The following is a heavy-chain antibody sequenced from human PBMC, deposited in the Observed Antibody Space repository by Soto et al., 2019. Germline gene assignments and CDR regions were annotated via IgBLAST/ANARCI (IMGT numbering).Heavy chain of an antibody. J-gene: IGHJ4*02. CDR1: GFTFSSCA. V-gene: IGHV3-23*01. CDR3: AKGVSGSQFDY. CDR2: ISGSGGST. Sequence: GGSLRLSCAASGFTFSSCAMSWVRQAPGKGLEWVSAISGSGGSTYYADSVKGRFTISRDNSKNTLYLQMNSLRAEDSAVYYCAKGVSGSQFDYWGQGTLVTVSS.